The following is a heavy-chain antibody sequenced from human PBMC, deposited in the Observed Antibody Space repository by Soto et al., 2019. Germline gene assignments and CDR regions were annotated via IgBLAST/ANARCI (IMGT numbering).Heavy chain of an antibody. J-gene: IGHJ3*02. CDR3: YKHHSSGYYGPPVPAAFDI. D-gene: IGHD3-22*01. V-gene: IGHV3-23*01. CDR1: GFTFSSYA. Sequence: VGSLRLSCAASGFTFSSYAMSWVRQAPGKGLEWVSAISGSGGSTYYADSVKGRFTIFRDNSKNTLYLQMNSLRAEDTDVYYCYKHHSSGYYGPPVPAAFDIWGQGTMVTVSS. CDR2: ISGSGGST.